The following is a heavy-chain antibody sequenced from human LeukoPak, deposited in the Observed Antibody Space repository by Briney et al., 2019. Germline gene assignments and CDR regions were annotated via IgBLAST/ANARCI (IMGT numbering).Heavy chain of an antibody. V-gene: IGHV4-61*02. CDR3: ARGDSSSRLLNGWFDP. D-gene: IGHD6-13*01. CDR2: IYTSGGT. J-gene: IGHJ5*02. Sequence: SETLSLTCTVSGGSISSGSYYWSWIRQPAGKGLEWIGRIYTSGGTNYNPSLKSRVTISVDTSKNQFSLKLSSVTAADTAVYYCARGDSSSRLLNGWFDPWGQGTLVTVSS. CDR1: GGSISSGSYY.